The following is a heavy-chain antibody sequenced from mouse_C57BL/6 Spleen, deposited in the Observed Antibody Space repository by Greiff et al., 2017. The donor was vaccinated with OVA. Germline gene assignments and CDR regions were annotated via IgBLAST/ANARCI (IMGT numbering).Heavy chain of an antibody. CDR1: GSTFTSYW. Sequence: QVQLQQPGAELVRPGSSVTLSCKASGSTFTSYWMDWVKQRPGPGLEWIGNIYPSDSETHYNQKFKDKATLTVDKSSSTAYMQLSSLTSEDSAVYYCARWDVGFAYWGQGTLVTVSA. CDR3: ARWDVGFAY. V-gene: IGHV1-61*01. D-gene: IGHD4-1*01. CDR2: IYPSDSET. J-gene: IGHJ3*01.